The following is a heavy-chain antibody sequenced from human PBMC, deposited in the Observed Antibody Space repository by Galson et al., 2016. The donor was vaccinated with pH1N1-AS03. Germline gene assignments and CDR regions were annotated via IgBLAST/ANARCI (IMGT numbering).Heavy chain of an antibody. CDR3: ARDTARSFDY. J-gene: IGHJ4*02. D-gene: IGHD5-18*01. V-gene: IGHV3-21*01. CDR2: IEASSTYI. Sequence: SLRLSCAVSGFTFRDYNLNWVRQAPGKGPEWVSSIEASSTYIYYADSVKGRFTISRDNSKNSLYLQMNSLRAEDTALYYCARDTARSFDYWGLGTLVSVSS. CDR1: GFTFRDYN.